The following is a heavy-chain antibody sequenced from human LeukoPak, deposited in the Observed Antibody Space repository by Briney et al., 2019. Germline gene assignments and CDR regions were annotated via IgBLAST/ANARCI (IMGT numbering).Heavy chain of an antibody. CDR1: GCTFSSYV. V-gene: IGHV3-30*04. Sequence: GGAPRLSCAASGCTFSSYVMHWGRQGPGKGVEGGAIISGDGSNEYYADSVKGRFTISRDNFKNTLYLQMNSLGAADTAVYYCARDKGPSYLSSFDYWGQATLVSVSS. D-gene: IGHD2-2*01. CDR3: ARDKGPSYLSSFDY. CDR2: ISGDGSNE. J-gene: IGHJ4*02.